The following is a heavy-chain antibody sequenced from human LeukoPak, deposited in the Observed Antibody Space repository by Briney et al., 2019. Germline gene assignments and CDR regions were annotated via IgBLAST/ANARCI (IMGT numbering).Heavy chain of an antibody. CDR3: ARAHSSLRLYHFDY. V-gene: IGHV1-2*02. CDR1: GYTFTDQW. Sequence: ASVKVSSKASGYTFTDQWIHWVRQAPGQGLEWLGWINPNSGGTNYAQKFEGRIAMTTDTSINTGYMEMTRLTSDDTAVYYCARAHSSLRLYHFDYWGQGTLVTVSS. D-gene: IGHD6-13*01. J-gene: IGHJ4*02. CDR2: INPNSGGT.